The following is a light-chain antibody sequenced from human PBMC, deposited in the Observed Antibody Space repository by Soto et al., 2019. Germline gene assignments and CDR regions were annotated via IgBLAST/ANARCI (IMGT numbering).Light chain of an antibody. V-gene: IGKV3-15*01. CDR2: GAS. CDR1: QSISSN. CDR3: QQYTNWRT. J-gene: IGKJ1*01. Sequence: EIVMTQSPATLSVSPGERASLSCRASQSISSNLAWYQQKPGQAPRLLIYGASTRATGIPARFSGSGSGTEFTLTIPSLQSEDFAVYYCQQYTNWRTFGQGTKVEIK.